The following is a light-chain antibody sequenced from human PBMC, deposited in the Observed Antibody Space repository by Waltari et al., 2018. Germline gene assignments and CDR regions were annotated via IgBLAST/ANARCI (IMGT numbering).Light chain of an antibody. CDR1: SSDISAYNR. CDR3: SSYTSSSTLV. CDR2: DVS. Sequence: QSALTQPASVSGSPGQSITISCTGISSDISAYNRVSWYQQHPGKAPKLMIYDVSNRPSGVSNRFAGSKSGNTASLTISGLQAEDEADYYYSSYTSSSTLVFGGGTKLTVL. J-gene: IGLJ3*02. V-gene: IGLV2-14*03.